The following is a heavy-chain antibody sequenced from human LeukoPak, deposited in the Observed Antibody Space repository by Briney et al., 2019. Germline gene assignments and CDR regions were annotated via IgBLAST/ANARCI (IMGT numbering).Heavy chain of an antibody. CDR1: GFTFSSYG. CDR3: AKALAVGYSSSWYYDY. CDR2: IRYDGSNK. Sequence: GGSLRLSCAASGFTFSSYGMHWVRQAPGKGLEWVAFIRYDGSNKYYADSVKGRFTISRDNSKNTLYLQMSSLRAEDTAVYYCAKALAVGYSSSWYYDYWGQGTLVTVSS. V-gene: IGHV3-30*02. D-gene: IGHD6-13*01. J-gene: IGHJ4*02.